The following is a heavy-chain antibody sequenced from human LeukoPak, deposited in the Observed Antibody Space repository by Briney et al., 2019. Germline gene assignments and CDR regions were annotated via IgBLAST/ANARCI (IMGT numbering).Heavy chain of an antibody. CDR3: ATTTVTTGPFDY. CDR2: INHSGST. J-gene: IGHJ4*02. D-gene: IGHD4-17*01. V-gene: IGHV4-34*01. CDR1: GGSFSGYY. Sequence: SETLSLTCAVYGGSFSGYYWSWIRQPPGKGLEWIGEINHSGSTNYNPSLKSRVTISVDTSKNQFSLKLSSVTAADTAVYYCATTTVTTGPFDYWGQGILVTVSS.